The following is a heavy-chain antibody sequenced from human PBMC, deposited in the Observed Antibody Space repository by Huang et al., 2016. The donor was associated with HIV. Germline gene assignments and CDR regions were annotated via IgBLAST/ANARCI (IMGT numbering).Heavy chain of an antibody. J-gene: IGHJ5*02. CDR1: GGSLSGYY. CDR2: INHLGSL. V-gene: IGHV4-34*02. Sequence: QVHLQQWGAGLLKSAETLSLTCAVYGGSLSGYYWSWIRPTPGKGLGWIGEINHLGSLNYSPSLKSRGCRAMDGSKKQFSLKLRSISDADTAVYFCARDATKNPRGWFDPWGQGTLVTVSS. CDR3: ARDATKNPRGWFDP. D-gene: IGHD3-10*01.